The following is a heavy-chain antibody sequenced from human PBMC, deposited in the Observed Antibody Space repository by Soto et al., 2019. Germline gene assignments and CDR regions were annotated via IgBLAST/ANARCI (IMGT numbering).Heavy chain of an antibody. CDR1: GYTFTSYG. CDR2: ISAYNGNT. J-gene: IGHJ6*03. Sequence: ASVKVSCKASGYTFTSYGISWVRQAPGQGLEWMGWISAYNGNTNYAQKHQGRVTMTTDTSTSTAYMELRSLRSDDTAVYYCARRAPIPMTTVTAPYYYYYMDVWGKGTTVTVSS. CDR3: ARRAPIPMTTVTAPYYYYYMDV. V-gene: IGHV1-18*01. D-gene: IGHD4-17*01.